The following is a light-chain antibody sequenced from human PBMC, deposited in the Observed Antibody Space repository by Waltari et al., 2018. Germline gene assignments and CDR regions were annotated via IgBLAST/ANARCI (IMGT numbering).Light chain of an antibody. CDR2: GAS. V-gene: IGKV3-20*01. CDR1: QSVGRT. J-gene: IGKJ1*01. Sequence: EIVLTQSPGTLSVPPGERATLSCRASQSVGRTLAWYQQKPGQAPRLLIYGASSRATGIPDRFSGSGSGTDFSLTISRLEPEDFAVYYCQHYVRLPVTFGQGTKVEIK. CDR3: QHYVRLPVT.